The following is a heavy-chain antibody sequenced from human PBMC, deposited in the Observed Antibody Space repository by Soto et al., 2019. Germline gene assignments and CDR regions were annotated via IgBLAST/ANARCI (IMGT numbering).Heavy chain of an antibody. D-gene: IGHD3-10*01. Sequence: GGSLRLSCAASGFTFSSYSMNWVRQAPGKGLEWVSSISSSSSYIYYADSVKGRFTISRDNAKNSLYLQMNSLRAEDTAVYYCARPLRSMVRGVIPVNYWGQGPLGTV. CDR2: ISSSSSYI. V-gene: IGHV3-21*01. CDR1: GFTFSSYS. CDR3: ARPLRSMVRGVIPVNY. J-gene: IGHJ4*02.